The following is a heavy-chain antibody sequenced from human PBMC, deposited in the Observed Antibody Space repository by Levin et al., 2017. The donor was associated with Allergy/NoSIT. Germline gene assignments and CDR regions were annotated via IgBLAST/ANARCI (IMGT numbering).Heavy chain of an antibody. CDR3: ARDDRETTVISPFDY. Sequence: GESLKISCAASGFTFSSYSMNWVRQAPGKGLEWVSYISSSSSTIYYADSVKGRFTISRDNAKNSLYLQMNSLRDEDTAVYYCARDDRETTVISPFDYWGQGTLVTVSS. D-gene: IGHD4-17*01. CDR1: GFTFSSYS. J-gene: IGHJ4*02. V-gene: IGHV3-48*02. CDR2: ISSSSSTI.